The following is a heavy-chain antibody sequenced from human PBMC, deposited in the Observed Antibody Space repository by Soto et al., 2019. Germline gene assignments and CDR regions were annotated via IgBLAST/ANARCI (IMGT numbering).Heavy chain of an antibody. CDR1: GYTFTRYD. V-gene: IGHV1-8*01. CDR3: ARVDSSSSDAFDI. J-gene: IGHJ3*02. Sequence: ASVNVSCKASGYTFTRYDINWVRQATGQGLEWMGWMNPNSGNTGYAQKFQGRVTMTRNTSISTAYMELSSLRSEDTAVYYCARVDSSSSDAFDIWGQGTMVTVSS. CDR2: MNPNSGNT. D-gene: IGHD6-13*01.